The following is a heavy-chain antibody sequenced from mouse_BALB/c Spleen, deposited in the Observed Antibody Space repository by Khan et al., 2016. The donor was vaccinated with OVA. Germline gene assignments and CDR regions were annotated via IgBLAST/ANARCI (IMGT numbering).Heavy chain of an antibody. J-gene: IGHJ3*01. CDR3: TRLGTTGWFAY. V-gene: IGHV1S135*01. CDR1: GYSFTDYY. D-gene: IGHD2-13*01. Sequence: EVKLQESGPELMKPGASVKISCKASGYSFTDYYIHWVKQSHGQSLEWIGYIDPFNGSTNFNQKFKGTATLTVDKSSSTAYMHLNSLTSEDSAVYYCTRLGTTGWFAYWGQGTLVTVSA. CDR2: IDPFNGST.